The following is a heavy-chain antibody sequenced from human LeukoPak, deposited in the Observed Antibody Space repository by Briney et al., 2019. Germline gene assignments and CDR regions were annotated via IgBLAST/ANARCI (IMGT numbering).Heavy chain of an antibody. D-gene: IGHD3-3*01. CDR3: ARENSPYAAPGTIFFDY. CDR2: ISSSSSTV. CDR1: GFTFSDYY. Sequence: PGGSLRLSCAASGFTFSDYYMSWIRQAPGKGLEWVSYISSSSSTVYYADSVKGRFTISRDNAKNSLYLQMNSLRDEDTAVYYCARENSPYAAPGTIFFDYWGQGTLVTVSS. J-gene: IGHJ4*02. V-gene: IGHV3-11*04.